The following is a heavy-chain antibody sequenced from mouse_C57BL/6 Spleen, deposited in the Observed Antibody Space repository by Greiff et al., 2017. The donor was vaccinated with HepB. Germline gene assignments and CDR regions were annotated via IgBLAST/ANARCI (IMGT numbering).Heavy chain of an antibody. J-gene: IGHJ1*03. Sequence: QVTLKESGPGILQPSQTLSLTCSFSGFSLSTSGMGVSWIRQPSGKGLEWLAHIYWDDDKRYNPSLKSRLTISKDTSRNQVFLKITSVDTADTATYSCARREGDYYVYGWSFDVWGTGSPVTVSS. CDR2: IYWDDDK. D-gene: IGHD2-2*01. V-gene: IGHV8-12*01. CDR3: ARREGDYYVYGWSFDV. CDR1: GFSLSTSGMG.